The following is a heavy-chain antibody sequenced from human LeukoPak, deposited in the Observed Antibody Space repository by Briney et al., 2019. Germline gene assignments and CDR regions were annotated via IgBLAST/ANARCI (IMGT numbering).Heavy chain of an antibody. V-gene: IGHV3-7*01. Sequence: GGSLRLSCAASGFTFSSNWMTWVRQAPGKGLEWVANIKQDGGEKYYVDSVKGRFTISRDNAKNSVYLQMNSLRVEDTAVYYCARLWQIDYWGQGTLVTVSS. CDR3: ARLWQIDY. D-gene: IGHD2-21*01. CDR1: GFTFSSNW. J-gene: IGHJ4*02. CDR2: IKQDGGEK.